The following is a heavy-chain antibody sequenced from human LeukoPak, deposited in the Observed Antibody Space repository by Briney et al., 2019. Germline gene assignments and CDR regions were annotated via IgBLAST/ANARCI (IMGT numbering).Heavy chain of an antibody. J-gene: IGHJ5*02. D-gene: IGHD2-15*01. Sequence: LGESLKISCKGSGYSINNYWIAWVRQMPGKGLEWMGIIYPADSDIRYSPSFQGQVTILADKSISTAYLQWNSLKASDTAMYYCARQEYCSGGSCYTWFDPWGQGTLVTVSS. CDR2: IYPADSDI. CDR3: ARQEYCSGGSCYTWFDP. V-gene: IGHV5-51*01. CDR1: GYSINNYW.